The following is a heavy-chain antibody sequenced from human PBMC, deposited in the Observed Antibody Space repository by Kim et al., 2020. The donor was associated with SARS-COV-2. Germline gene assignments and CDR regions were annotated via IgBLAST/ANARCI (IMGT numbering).Heavy chain of an antibody. CDR3: ARGTGYSSSWYLGSLFDI. J-gene: IGHJ3*02. Sequence: GGSLRLSCASSGFTFDDYGMTWVRQAPGKGLEWVSGINWNGGRIGYADSVKGRFTISRDNAKNSLYLQMNSLRAEDTAFYYCARGTGYSSSWYLGSLFDIWAEGTRVTVSS. CDR2: INWNGGRI. CDR1: GFTFDDYG. V-gene: IGHV3-20*04. D-gene: IGHD6-13*01.